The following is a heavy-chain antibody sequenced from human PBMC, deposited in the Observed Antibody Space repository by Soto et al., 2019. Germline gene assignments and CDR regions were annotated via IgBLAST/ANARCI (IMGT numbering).Heavy chain of an antibody. Sequence: TSETLSLTCTVSGGSVSSGSYYWSWIRQPPGKGLEWIGYIYYSGSTNYNPSLKSRVTISVDTSKNQFSLKLSSVTAADTAVYYCARLTINYYDSSGYSSSSYYYYGMDVWGQGTTVTVSS. D-gene: IGHD3-22*01. CDR1: GGSVSSGSYY. J-gene: IGHJ6*02. CDR2: IYYSGST. V-gene: IGHV4-61*01. CDR3: ARLTINYYDSSGYSSSSYYYYGMDV.